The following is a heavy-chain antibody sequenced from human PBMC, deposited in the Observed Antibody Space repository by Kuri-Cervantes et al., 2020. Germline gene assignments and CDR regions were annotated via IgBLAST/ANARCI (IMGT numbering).Heavy chain of an antibody. CDR2: IYHSGIT. V-gene: IGHV4-30-2*06. CDR3: AREGVVGTSRNFFDS. D-gene: IGHD1-26*01. Sequence: LRLSCAVSGGSVSSGGYSWSWIRQSPGKGLEWIGEIYHSGITNYNPSLKSRVTISADTSKNQVSLNLRSVTAADTAVYYCAREGVVGTSRNFFDSWGQGTLVTVSS. J-gene: IGHJ4*02. CDR1: GGSVSSGGYS.